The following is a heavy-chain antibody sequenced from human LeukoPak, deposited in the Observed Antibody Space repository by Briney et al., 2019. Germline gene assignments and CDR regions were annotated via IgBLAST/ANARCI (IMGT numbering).Heavy chain of an antibody. CDR3: AREWVAYFDY. CDR1: GFTFSPYS. J-gene: IGHJ4*02. D-gene: IGHD1-26*01. V-gene: IGHV3-21*01. CDR2: ITSTSDSI. Sequence: GGSLRLSCAASGFTFSPYSTTWVRQAPGKGLEWVSSITSTSDSIYYADSVKGRFTISRDNAKNSLFLQMNSLRAEDTAVYYCAREWVAYFDYWGQGTLVTVSS.